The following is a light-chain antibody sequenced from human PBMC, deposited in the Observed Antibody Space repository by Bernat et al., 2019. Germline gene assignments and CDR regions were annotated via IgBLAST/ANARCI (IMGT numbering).Light chain of an antibody. CDR1: QDISNY. V-gene: IGKV1-33*01. Sequence: DIQMTQSPSSLSASVGDRVTITCQASQDISNYLNWYQQKPGKAPKLLIYDASNLETGVPSRFSGSGSATDFTFTISSLQPEDIATYFCQHYDNLSLTFGGGTKVEIK. CDR3: QHYDNLSLT. J-gene: IGKJ4*01. CDR2: DAS.